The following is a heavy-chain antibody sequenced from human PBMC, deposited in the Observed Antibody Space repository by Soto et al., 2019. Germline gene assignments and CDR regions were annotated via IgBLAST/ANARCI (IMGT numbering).Heavy chain of an antibody. J-gene: IGHJ4*02. Sequence: GASVKVSCKASGGSLTNYAIIWVRQGPGHGLEWMGGIIPASGTSDTSNYAQKFRGRLTVSADNSASTVYMELSSLRPEDTAVYYCAREFPYYESSDSYFDYWGQGALVTVSS. CDR2: IIPASGTSD. CDR3: AREFPYYESSDSYFDY. V-gene: IGHV1-69*06. CDR1: GGSLTNYA. D-gene: IGHD3-16*01.